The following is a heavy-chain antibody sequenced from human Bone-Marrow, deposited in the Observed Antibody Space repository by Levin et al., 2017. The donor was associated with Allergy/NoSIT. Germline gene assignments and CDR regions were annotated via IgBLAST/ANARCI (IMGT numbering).Heavy chain of an antibody. CDR2: ISASGDT. D-gene: IGHD2-2*01. CDR1: GLTLSNQA. Sequence: GESLKISCVASGLTLSNQAMAWVRQAAGKGLEWVSSISASGDTKYADSVKGRLTISRDDSKNTLYLQMDSLRVEDTAVYYCARSDCSTLDGKRLEYWGQGTPVTVSS. J-gene: IGHJ4*02. V-gene: IGHV3-23*01. CDR3: ARSDCSTLDGKRLEY.